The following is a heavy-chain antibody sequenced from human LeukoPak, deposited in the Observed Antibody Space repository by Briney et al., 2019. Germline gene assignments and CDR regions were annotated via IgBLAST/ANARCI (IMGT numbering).Heavy chain of an antibody. J-gene: IGHJ3*02. CDR1: GGSVNSGSYY. Sequence: SETLSLTCTVSGGSVNSGSYYWSWIRQPPGKGLEWIGYIYYSGSTNYNPSLKSRVTISVDTSKNQFSLKLSSVTAADTAVYYCARHLGISSWYLAGAFDIWGQGTMVTVSS. V-gene: IGHV4-61*01. CDR2: IYYSGST. D-gene: IGHD6-13*01. CDR3: ARHLGISSWYLAGAFDI.